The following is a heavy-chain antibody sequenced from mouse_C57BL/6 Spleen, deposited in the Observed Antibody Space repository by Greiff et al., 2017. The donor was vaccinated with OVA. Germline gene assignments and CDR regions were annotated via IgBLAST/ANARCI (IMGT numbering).Heavy chain of an antibody. CDR2: IDPETGGT. CDR1: GYTFTDYE. D-gene: IGHD2-4*01. Sequence: QVQLQQSGAELVRPGASVTLSCKASGYTFTDYEMHWVKQTPVHGLEWIGAIDPETGGTAYNQKFKGKAILTADKSSSTAYMELRSLTSEDSAVYYCTTDDYDGFAYWGQGTLVTVSA. J-gene: IGHJ3*01. V-gene: IGHV1-15*01. CDR3: TTDDYDGFAY.